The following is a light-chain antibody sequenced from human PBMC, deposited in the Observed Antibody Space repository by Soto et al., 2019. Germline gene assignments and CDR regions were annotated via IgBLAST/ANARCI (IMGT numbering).Light chain of an antibody. Sequence: QSVLTQPASVSGSPGQSITISCTGTTSDLGDHNYVSWYQQHPGKAPKLMIYDVSNRPSGVSNRFSGAKSGTTASLTISGLQAEDEAEYYCSSYTSSGALYVFGTGTKVTVL. CDR3: SSYTSSGALYV. CDR1: TSDLGDHNY. J-gene: IGLJ1*01. V-gene: IGLV2-14*03. CDR2: DVS.